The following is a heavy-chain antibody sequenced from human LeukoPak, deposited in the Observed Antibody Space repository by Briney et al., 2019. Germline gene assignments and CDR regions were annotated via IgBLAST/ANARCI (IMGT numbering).Heavy chain of an antibody. CDR1: GGSIGSSNYY. CDR3: ARKQGGTMYDV. D-gene: IGHD1-7*01. CDR2: FYSGGSA. J-gene: IGHJ4*02. V-gene: IGHV4-39*07. Sequence: HPSETLSLTCIVPGGSIGSSNYYWAWIRQPPGKGLEWIGTFYSGGSAYYNPSLTSRVSISKDTSDNQFSLRLYSVTAADTAVYYCARKQGGTMYDVWGQGTQVTVSS.